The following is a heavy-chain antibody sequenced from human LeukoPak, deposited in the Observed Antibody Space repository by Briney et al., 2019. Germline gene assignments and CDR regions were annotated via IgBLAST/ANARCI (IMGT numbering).Heavy chain of an antibody. D-gene: IGHD1-1*01. Sequence: SETLSLTCTFSGGSFSPAHWSWIRQPPGKGLEWIGVVCDNGNTDYNPSLKSRVTISVDTSKSQFSLKLSSLAAADTAVYYCATGRDPYKTGHWGQGTLVTVSS. V-gene: IGHV4-59*01. CDR2: VCDNGNT. J-gene: IGHJ4*02. CDR3: ATGRDPYKTGH. CDR1: GGSFSPAH.